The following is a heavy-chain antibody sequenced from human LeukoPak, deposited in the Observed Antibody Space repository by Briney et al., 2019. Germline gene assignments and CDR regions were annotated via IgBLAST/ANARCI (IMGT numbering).Heavy chain of an antibody. Sequence: GASVKVSCKASGYTFTGYYIHWVRQAPGQGLEWMGWINPNSGGTNYAQKFQDRVTMTSDTSISTAYMELSSLRSDDTAVYYCARVPNHEYYYDWGAFDKWGQGTMVTVSS. CDR3: ARVPNHEYYYDWGAFDK. J-gene: IGHJ3*02. V-gene: IGHV1-2*02. CDR1: GYTFTGYY. D-gene: IGHD3-10*01. CDR2: INPNSGGT.